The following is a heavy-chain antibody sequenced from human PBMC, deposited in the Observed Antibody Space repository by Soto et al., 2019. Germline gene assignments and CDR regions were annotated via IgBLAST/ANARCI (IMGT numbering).Heavy chain of an antibody. V-gene: IGHV3-11*06. CDR1: GFTFSDYY. CDR3: ARPGIAAAGTGAFDI. D-gene: IGHD6-13*01. CDR2: ISSSSSYT. J-gene: IGHJ3*02. Sequence: LRLSCTASGFTFSDYYMSWIRQAPGKGLEWVSYISSSSSYTNYADSVKGRFTISRDNAKNSLYLQMNSLGAEDTAVYYCARPGIAAAGTGAFDIWGQGTVVTVSS.